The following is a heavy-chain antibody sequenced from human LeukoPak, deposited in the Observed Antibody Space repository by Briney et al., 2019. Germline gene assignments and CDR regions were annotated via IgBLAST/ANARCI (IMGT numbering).Heavy chain of an antibody. V-gene: IGHV3-30*18. D-gene: IGHD3-16*02. CDR3: AKEVITFGGVIANYFDY. Sequence: PGGSLRLSCAASGFTFSSYGMHWVRQAPGKGLEWVAVISYDGSNKYYADSVKGRFTISRDNSKNTLYLQMNSLRAEDTAVYYCAKEVITFGGVIANYFDYWGQGTLVTVSS. J-gene: IGHJ4*02. CDR1: GFTFSSYG. CDR2: ISYDGSNK.